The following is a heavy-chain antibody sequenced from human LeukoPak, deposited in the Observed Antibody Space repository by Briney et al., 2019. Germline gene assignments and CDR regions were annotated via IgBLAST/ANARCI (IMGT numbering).Heavy chain of an antibody. CDR3: ARVGHPWGIEDAFDI. D-gene: IGHD3-16*01. Sequence: SRTLSLTCAISGDSVSSNSATWNWLRQSPSRGLEWLGRTYYRSKWYDDYAVSVKSRITINPDTSKNQFSLQLNSVTAEDTAVYYCARVGHPWGIEDAFDIWGQGTMVTVSS. CDR2: TYYRSKWYD. V-gene: IGHV6-1*01. J-gene: IGHJ3*02. CDR1: GDSVSSNSAT.